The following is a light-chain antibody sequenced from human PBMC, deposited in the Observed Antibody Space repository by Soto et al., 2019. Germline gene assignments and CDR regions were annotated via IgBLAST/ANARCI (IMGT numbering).Light chain of an antibody. V-gene: IGKV3-15*01. CDR2: GAS. CDR1: QSVGTT. J-gene: IGKJ4*01. CDR3: QQYSTWLS. Sequence: EIVMTQSPATLSVSAGERVTLSCRASQSVGTTLAWYQQKPGQPPRLLIRGASTRARGIPDRFGSSGCGTDFTLTNSSLQSEDFAGYYCQQYSTWLSFGGGTKVEIK.